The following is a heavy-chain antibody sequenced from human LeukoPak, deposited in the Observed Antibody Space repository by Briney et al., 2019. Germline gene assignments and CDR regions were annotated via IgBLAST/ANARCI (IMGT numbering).Heavy chain of an antibody. CDR3: ARVVRAAAGTDFDY. J-gene: IGHJ4*02. V-gene: IGHV1-8*01. CDR2: MSPNNGDT. Sequence: ASVKVSCKASGYTLTSYDINWVRQATGQGLEWMGWMSPNNGDTGYAEKFRGRVAMTSDTSLSTAYMELHSLTSEDTAVYYCARVVRAAAGTDFDYWGQGTLVTVSS. D-gene: IGHD6-13*01. CDR1: GYTLTSYD.